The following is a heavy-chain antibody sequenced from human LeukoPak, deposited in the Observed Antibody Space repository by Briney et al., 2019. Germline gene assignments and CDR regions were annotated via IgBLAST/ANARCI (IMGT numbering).Heavy chain of an antibody. CDR2: IYTSGST. J-gene: IGHJ2*01. CDR1: GGSISSNY. V-gene: IGHV4-4*07. Sequence: PSETLSLTCTVSGGSISSNYWSWIRQPAGKGLEWIGRIYTSGSTNYNPSLKSRVTTSVDTSKNQISLKLSSVTAADTAVYYCARGIFYYDSSGYLNWYFDLWGRGTLVTVSS. D-gene: IGHD3-22*01. CDR3: ARGIFYYDSSGYLNWYFDL.